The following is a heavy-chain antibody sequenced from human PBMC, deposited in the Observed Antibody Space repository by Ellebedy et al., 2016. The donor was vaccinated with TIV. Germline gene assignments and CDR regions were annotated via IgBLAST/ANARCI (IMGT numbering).Heavy chain of an antibody. CDR3: ASRASGRSDLGRVVYFDY. CDR2: MSYSEST. CDR1: GASITTYY. Sequence: MPGGSLRLSCNVSGASITTYYWNWIRQSPGKGLEWIGYMSYSESTNYNPSLKSRVTISVDTSKNQFSLRLSSVTAADTAVYYCASRASGRSDLGRVVYFDYWGQGTLVTVSS. J-gene: IGHJ4*02. D-gene: IGHD1-26*01. V-gene: IGHV4-59*08.